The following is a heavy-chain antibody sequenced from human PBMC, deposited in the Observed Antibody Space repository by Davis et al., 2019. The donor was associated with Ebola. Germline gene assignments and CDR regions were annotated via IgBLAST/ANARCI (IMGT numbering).Heavy chain of an antibody. CDR2: INHSGST. J-gene: IGHJ5*02. V-gene: IGHV4-34*01. CDR3: ARVVWITFGGVIVRWFDP. CDR1: GGSFSGYY. D-gene: IGHD3-16*02. Sequence: SETLSLTCAVFGGSFSGYYWSWIRQPPGKGLEWLGEINHSGSTNYNPSLKRRVTLSVDTSKNQFSLKLSSVTAAGTAVYYCARVVWITFGGVIVRWFDPWGQGTLVTGSA.